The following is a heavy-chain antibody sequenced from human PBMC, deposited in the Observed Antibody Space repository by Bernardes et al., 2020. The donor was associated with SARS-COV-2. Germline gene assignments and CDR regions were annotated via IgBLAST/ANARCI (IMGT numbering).Heavy chain of an antibody. V-gene: IGHV3-33*01. CDR3: ARDLPAFYSGSADFQH. D-gene: IGHD1-26*01. Sequence: GSTLQVLCASCGFSFRSYGMHWVQKGPGKGLEWVEVIWYDGSNKYYADSVKGRFTISRDNSKNTLYLQMNSLRAEDTAVYYCARDLPAFYSGSADFQHWGQGTLVTVSS. CDR1: GFSFRSYG. CDR2: IWYDGSNK. J-gene: IGHJ1*01.